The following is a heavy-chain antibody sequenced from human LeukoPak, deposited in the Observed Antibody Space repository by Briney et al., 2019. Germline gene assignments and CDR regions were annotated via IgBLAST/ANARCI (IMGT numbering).Heavy chain of an antibody. CDR2: IYYSGST. CDR3: AREARPPGDYENWFDP. J-gene: IGHJ5*02. V-gene: IGHV4-39*07. D-gene: IGHD4-17*01. Sequence: SETLSLTCTVSGGSISSSSYYWGWIRQPPGKGLEWIGSIYYSGSTYYNPSLKSRVTISVDTSKNQFSLKLSSVTAADTAVYYCAREARPPGDYENWFDPWGQGTLVTVSS. CDR1: GGSISSSSYY.